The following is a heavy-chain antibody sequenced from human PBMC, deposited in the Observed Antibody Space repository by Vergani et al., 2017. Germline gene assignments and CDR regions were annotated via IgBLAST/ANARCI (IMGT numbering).Heavy chain of an antibody. V-gene: IGHV4-59*01. D-gene: IGHD6-19*01. J-gene: IGHJ5*02. Sequence: QVQLQESGPGLVKPSETLSLTCTVSGGPISSYYCSWIRQPPGKGLEWIGYIYYSGSTNYNPSLKSRVTISVDTSKHQFTLKLSYVTAAATAVYYWARHIAVAGTFSWFDPWGQGTLVTVSS. CDR3: ARHIAVAGTFSWFDP. CDR2: IYYSGST. CDR1: GGPISSYY.